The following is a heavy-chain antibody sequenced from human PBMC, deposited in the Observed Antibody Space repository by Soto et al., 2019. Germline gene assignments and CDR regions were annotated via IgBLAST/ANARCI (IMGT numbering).Heavy chain of an antibody. D-gene: IGHD5-12*01. CDR2: ISYDGSNK. CDR3: AKEGDGYNWGTLDY. V-gene: IGHV3-30*18. J-gene: IGHJ4*02. CDR1: GFTFSSYG. Sequence: GGSLRLSCAASGFTFSSYGMHWVRQAPGKGLEWVAVISYDGSNKYYADSVKGRFTISRDNSKNTLYLQMNSLRAEDTAVYYCAKEGDGYNWGTLDYWGQGTLVTVSS.